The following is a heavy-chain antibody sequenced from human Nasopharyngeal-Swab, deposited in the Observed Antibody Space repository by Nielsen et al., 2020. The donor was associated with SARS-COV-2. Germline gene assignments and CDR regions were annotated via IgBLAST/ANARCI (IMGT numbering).Heavy chain of an antibody. CDR3: ARYCSSTSCLSGAFDI. V-gene: IGHV4-34*01. Sequence: GSLRLSCAVYGGSFSGYYWSWIRQPPGKGLEWIGEINHSGSTNYNPSLKSRVTISVDTSKNQFSLKLSSVTAADTAVYYCARYCSSTSCLSGAFDIWGQGTMVTVSS. D-gene: IGHD2-2*01. CDR2: INHSGST. J-gene: IGHJ3*02. CDR1: GGSFSGYY.